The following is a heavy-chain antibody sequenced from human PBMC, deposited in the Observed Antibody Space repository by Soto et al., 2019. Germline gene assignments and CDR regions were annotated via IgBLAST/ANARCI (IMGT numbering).Heavy chain of an antibody. CDR2: ISAYNGNT. CDR1: GYTFTSYG. Sequence: QVQLVQSGAEVKKPGASVKVSCKASGYTFTSYGISWVRQAPGQGLEWMGWISAYNGNTNYPQRLQGRVTMTTDTSTTTAYMELRSLRSDDTAVYYCARSRPYSTGGEPSDYWGQGTLVTVSS. V-gene: IGHV1-18*01. CDR3: ARSRPYSTGGEPSDY. D-gene: IGHD2-8*02. J-gene: IGHJ4*02.